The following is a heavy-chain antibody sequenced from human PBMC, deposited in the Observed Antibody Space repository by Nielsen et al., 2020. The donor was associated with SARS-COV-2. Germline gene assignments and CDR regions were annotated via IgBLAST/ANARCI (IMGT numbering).Heavy chain of an antibody. CDR3: AKQAMVAANYYYHMDV. D-gene: IGHD2-15*01. V-gene: IGHV3-30*18. J-gene: IGHJ6*03. CDR2: ISYDGSNK. CDR1: GFTFSSYG. Sequence: GGSLRLSCAASGFTFSSYGMHWVRQAPGKGLEWVAVISYDGSNKYYADSVKGRFTISRDNSKNTLYLQMNSLRAEDTAVYYCAKQAMVAANYYYHMDVWGKGTTVTVSS.